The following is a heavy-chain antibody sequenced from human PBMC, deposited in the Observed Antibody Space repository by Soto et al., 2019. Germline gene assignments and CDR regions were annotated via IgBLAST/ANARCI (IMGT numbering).Heavy chain of an antibody. J-gene: IGHJ5*02. CDR3: ARSPPAAIWFDP. CDR2: IYYSGTT. V-gene: IGHV4-30-4*01. Sequence: PSETLSLTCTVSRGSISSGDYYWSWIRQPPGKGLEWIGFIYYSGTTYYNPSLESRVTISIDTSKNQFSLKLRSVTAADTAMYYCARSPPAAIWFDPWGLGTLVTVSS. D-gene: IGHD2-2*01. CDR1: RGSISSGDYY.